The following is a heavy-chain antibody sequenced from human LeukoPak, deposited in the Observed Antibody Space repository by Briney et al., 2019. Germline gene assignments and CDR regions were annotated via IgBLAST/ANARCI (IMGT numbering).Heavy chain of an antibody. CDR3: AKDRSGYDRGALDY. D-gene: IGHD5-12*01. V-gene: IGHV3-43*02. CDR1: GFTFDDYA. Sequence: GGSLRLSCAASGFTFDDYAMHWVRQAPGKGLEWVSLISGDGGRTYYADSVKGRFTISRDNSKNSLYLQMNSLRTEDTALYYCAKDRSGYDRGALDYWGQGTLATVSS. J-gene: IGHJ4*02. CDR2: ISGDGGRT.